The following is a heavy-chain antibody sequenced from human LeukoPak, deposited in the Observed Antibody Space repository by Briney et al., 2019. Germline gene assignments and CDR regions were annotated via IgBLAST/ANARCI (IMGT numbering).Heavy chain of an antibody. J-gene: IGHJ6*03. D-gene: IGHD3-10*02. CDR1: GFTFSSYW. CDR2: IKQDGSEK. Sequence: PGGSLRLSCAASGFTFSSYWLSWVRQAPGKGLEWVANIKQDGSEKYYVDSVKGRFTISRDNAKNSLYLQMNSLGAEDTAVYYCARVFGELLWEDYYYYYYMDVWGKGTTVTVSS. V-gene: IGHV3-7*01. CDR3: ARVFGELLWEDYYYYYYMDV.